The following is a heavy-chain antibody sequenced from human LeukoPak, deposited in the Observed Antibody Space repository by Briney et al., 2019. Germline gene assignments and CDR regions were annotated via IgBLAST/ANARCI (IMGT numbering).Heavy chain of an antibody. CDR1: GGSISSYY. CDR3: ARHSPYCSGGSCYFDY. CDR2: ISSSGSN. Sequence: SETLSLTCTVSGGSISSYYWSWIRQPPGKGLERIGYISSSGSNSFNPPLKSRVTISQDTSKNQLSLKLSSVTAADTAVYYCARHSPYCSGGSCYFDYWGQGTLVTVSS. D-gene: IGHD2-15*01. J-gene: IGHJ4*02. V-gene: IGHV4-59*08.